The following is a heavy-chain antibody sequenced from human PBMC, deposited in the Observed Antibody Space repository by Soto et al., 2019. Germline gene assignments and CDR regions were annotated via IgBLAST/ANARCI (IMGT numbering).Heavy chain of an antibody. CDR3: ARGSDSNWHYLFLDAFDI. V-gene: IGHV4-59*01. D-gene: IGHD1-7*01. CDR2: IYYTGNS. J-gene: IGHJ3*02. Sequence: SETLSLTCTVSGGSIDNYDWTWIRQPPGKGLEWIGYIYYTGNSNYNPSLKSRASISLDTSNSQFSLNLRSVTAADTAVYYCARGSDSNWHYLFLDAFDIWGQGTMVTVSS. CDR1: GGSIDNYD.